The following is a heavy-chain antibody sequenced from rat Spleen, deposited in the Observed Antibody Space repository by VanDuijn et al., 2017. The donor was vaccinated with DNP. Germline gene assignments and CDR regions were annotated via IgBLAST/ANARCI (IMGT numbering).Heavy chain of an antibody. J-gene: IGHJ3*01. V-gene: IGHV5-58*01. Sequence: EVQLVETGGGLVQPGRSLKLSCVASGFTFSSYWIYWIRQAPGKGLEWVTSISPSGGGTYYRHSVKGRFTISRDNANHTLYLQMDSLRSEDTATYYCATLGGIIYDFWGQGTLVTVSS. D-gene: IGHD1-12*01. CDR2: ISPSGGGT. CDR3: ATLGGIIYDF. CDR1: GFTFSSYW.